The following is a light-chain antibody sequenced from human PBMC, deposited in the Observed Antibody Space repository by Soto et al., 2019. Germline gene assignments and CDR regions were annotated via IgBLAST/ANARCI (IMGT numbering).Light chain of an antibody. V-gene: IGKV1-27*01. CDR1: QGISNY. Sequence: IQLTQSPYSLSASVGDRVTITCRASQGISNYLAWYQQKPGKVPKLLIYAASTLQSGVPSRFSGSGSGTDFTLTISSLQPEDVATYYCLKYNSAPQTFGQGTKVDIK. J-gene: IGKJ1*01. CDR2: AAS. CDR3: LKYNSAPQT.